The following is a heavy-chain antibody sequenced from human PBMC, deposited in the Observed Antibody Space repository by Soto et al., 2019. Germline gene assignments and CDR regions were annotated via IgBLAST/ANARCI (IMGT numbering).Heavy chain of an antibody. Sequence: SETLSLTCTVSGGSISSYYWSWIRQPPGKGLEWIGYIYYSGSTNYSPSLKSRVTISVDTSKNQFSLKLSSVTAADTAVYYCARGCSSTNCYPAYYGMDVWGQGTTVTVSS. CDR3: ARGCSSTNCYPAYYGMDV. J-gene: IGHJ6*02. CDR1: GGSISSYY. V-gene: IGHV4-59*01. D-gene: IGHD2-2*01. CDR2: IYYSGST.